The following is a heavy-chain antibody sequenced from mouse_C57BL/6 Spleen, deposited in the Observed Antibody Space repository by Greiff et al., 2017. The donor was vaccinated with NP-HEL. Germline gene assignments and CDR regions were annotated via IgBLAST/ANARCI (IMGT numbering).Heavy chain of an antibody. V-gene: IGHV5-9-1*02. Sequence: EVQLVESGEGLVKPGGSLKLSCAASGFTFSSYAMSWVRQTPEKRLEWVAYISSGGDYIYYADTVKGRFTISRDNARNTLYLQMSSLKSEDTAMYYCTRDTVVATDWYFDVWGTGTTVTVSS. D-gene: IGHD1-1*01. CDR2: ISSGGDYI. J-gene: IGHJ1*03. CDR3: TRDTVVATDWYFDV. CDR1: GFTFSSYA.